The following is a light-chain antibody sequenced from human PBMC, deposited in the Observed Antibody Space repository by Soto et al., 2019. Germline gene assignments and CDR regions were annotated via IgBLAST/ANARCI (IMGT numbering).Light chain of an antibody. CDR1: QSVSSY. Sequence: EIVLTQSPATLSLSPGERATLSCRASQSVSSYLAWYQQKPGQAPRLLIYDASSRATGIPARFSGSGSGTDFTLTINRVEPEDFAVYFCQQYAGSPRTFGQGTKVDI. CDR2: DAS. J-gene: IGKJ1*01. V-gene: IGKV3-20*01. CDR3: QQYAGSPRT.